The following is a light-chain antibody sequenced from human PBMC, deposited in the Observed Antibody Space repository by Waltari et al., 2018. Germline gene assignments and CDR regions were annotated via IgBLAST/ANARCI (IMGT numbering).Light chain of an antibody. J-gene: IGLJ3*02. V-gene: IGLV4-69*02. CDR2: VNGGGSH. Sequence: QLVLTQPPSASASPGASVKLTCTLSSGHSDSGIAWHQHQPEKGPRCLMKVNGGGSHTRGDGNPHRFSGSSSGAERYLTISSLQSEDEADYYCQTWGPDNNWVFGGGTKLTGL. CDR3: QTWGPDNNWV. CDR1: SGHSDSG.